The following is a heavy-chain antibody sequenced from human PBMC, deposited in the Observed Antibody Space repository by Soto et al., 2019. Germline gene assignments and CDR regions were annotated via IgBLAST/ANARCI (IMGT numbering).Heavy chain of an antibody. J-gene: IGHJ4*02. Sequence: PSETLSLTCTVSGGSVSNSQYFWVWLRQPPGKGLEWIGEIYHSGSTNYNPSLKSRVTISVDTSKNQFSLKLSSATAADTAVYYCARDLIQYYYGSRSPTWGQGTLVTVS. D-gene: IGHD3-10*01. CDR1: GGSVSNSQYF. CDR3: ARDLIQYYYGSRSPT. V-gene: IGHV4-39*07. CDR2: IYHSGST.